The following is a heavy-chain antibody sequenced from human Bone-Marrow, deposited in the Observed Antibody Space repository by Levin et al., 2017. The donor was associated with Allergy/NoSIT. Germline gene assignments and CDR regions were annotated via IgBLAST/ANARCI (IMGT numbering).Heavy chain of an antibody. CDR3: AGFSFSGEWELLRYAFNV. D-gene: IGHD1-26*01. CDR1: LSPLLSFS. V-gene: IGHV1-24*01. J-gene: IGHJ3*01. Sequence: ASVTVSCKVSLSPLLSFSLPLFRQAPGQVLECIFGYDPEDFEIVYAQKVQVRFTMTSSPSIETAYMELNILTSEDTAVYYCAGFSFSGEWELLRYAFNVWGQGEMVIVSS. CDR2: YDPEDFEI.